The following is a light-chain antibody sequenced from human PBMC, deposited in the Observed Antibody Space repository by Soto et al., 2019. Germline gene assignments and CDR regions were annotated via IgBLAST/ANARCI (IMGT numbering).Light chain of an antibody. V-gene: IGLV2-8*01. Sequence: QSVLTQPPSASGSPGQSVTISCTGTSNDVGGHDSVSWYQQHPGKAPKLMVYEVSKRPSGVPDRFSGSKSGNTASLTVSGLQAEDEADYYCTSYAGSNNYVVVGGGTKLTVL. CDR3: TSYAGSNNYVV. J-gene: IGLJ2*01. CDR1: SNDVGGHDS. CDR2: EVS.